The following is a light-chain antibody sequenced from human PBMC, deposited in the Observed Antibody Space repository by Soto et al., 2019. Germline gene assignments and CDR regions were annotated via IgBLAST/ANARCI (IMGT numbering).Light chain of an antibody. CDR3: QQRSDWQT. CDR1: QSVSSY. V-gene: IGKV3-11*01. Sequence: EIVLTQSPATLSLSPGERATLSCRASQSVSSYLAWYQQKPGQAPRLLIYDASNTATGIPARFSGSGFGTDFTLTISSLEPEDFAVYYCQQRSDWQTFGQGTRLEIK. CDR2: DAS. J-gene: IGKJ5*01.